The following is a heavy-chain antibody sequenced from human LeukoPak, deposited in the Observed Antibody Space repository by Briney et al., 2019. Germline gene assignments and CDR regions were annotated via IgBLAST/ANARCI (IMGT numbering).Heavy chain of an antibody. CDR3: AKNPISGPQKHYYYGLDV. D-gene: IGHD6-19*01. V-gene: IGHV3-30*18. CDR2: VSPDGSKT. J-gene: IGHJ6*02. CDR1: GLTFSTYG. Sequence: GGSLRLSCAASGLTFSTYGMHWVRQAPGKGLEWVAVVSPDGSKTDSLESVKGRFTVSRDNSNNTLYLQINSVKAEDTAVYFCAKNPISGPQKHYYYGLDVWGQGTSVTVSS.